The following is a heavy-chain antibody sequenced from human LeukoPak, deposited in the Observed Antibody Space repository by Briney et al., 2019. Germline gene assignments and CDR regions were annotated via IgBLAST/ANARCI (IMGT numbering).Heavy chain of an antibody. CDR2: INPNDGDT. D-gene: IGHD6-19*01. CDR1: GYTFTDYY. CDR3: ARESSSGWYYFDY. V-gene: IGHV1-2*02. Sequence: ASVKVSCKASGYTFTDYYMHWVRQAPGQGFEWMGWINPNDGDTNYAQKFQGRVTMTRDTSISTAHMEVSRLRSDDTAVYYCARESSSGWYYFDYWGQGTLVTVSS. J-gene: IGHJ4*02.